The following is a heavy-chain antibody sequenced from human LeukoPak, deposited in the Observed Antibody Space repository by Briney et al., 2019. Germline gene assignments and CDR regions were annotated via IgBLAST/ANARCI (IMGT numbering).Heavy chain of an antibody. V-gene: IGHV1-69*05. CDR2: IIPLFGTA. CDR1: GGTFSSYA. Sequence: SVKVSCKASGGTFSSYAISWVRQAPGQGLEWMGRIIPLFGTANYAQKFQGRVTITTEESTTTAYMELSSLRSEDTAVYYCARATLIGIQGAASFGALTFDYWGQGTLVTVSS. J-gene: IGHJ4*02. D-gene: IGHD3-16*02. CDR3: ARATLIGIQGAASFGALTFDY.